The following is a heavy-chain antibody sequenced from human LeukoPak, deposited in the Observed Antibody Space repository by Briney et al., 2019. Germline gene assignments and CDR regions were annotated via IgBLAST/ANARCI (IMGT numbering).Heavy chain of an antibody. D-gene: IGHD3-10*01. V-gene: IGHV3-20*04. CDR1: GFSFDDYG. CDR2: INWNGVST. CDR3: ARGGYYGSGNDFRFDP. Sequence: GGSLRLSCAASGFSFDDYGMSWVRQAPGKGLEWVSGINWNGVSTHYADSVKGRFTISRDNAKNSLYLQMNSLRAEDTALYYCARGGYYGSGNDFRFDPWGQGTLVTVSS. J-gene: IGHJ5*02.